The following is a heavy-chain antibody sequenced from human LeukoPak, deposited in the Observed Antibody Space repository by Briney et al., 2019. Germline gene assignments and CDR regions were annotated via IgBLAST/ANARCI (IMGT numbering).Heavy chain of an antibody. D-gene: IGHD4-17*01. Sequence: GGSLRLSCASSGFTFSRNWMSWVRQAPGKGLEWVANIMQDGSEKYYVDSVKGRFTISRDNAKNSLFLQMNSLIAEDTAVYYCARERYGRDAFDIWGQGTMVAVSS. CDR1: GFTFSRNW. V-gene: IGHV3-7*05. CDR2: IMQDGSEK. CDR3: ARERYGRDAFDI. J-gene: IGHJ3*02.